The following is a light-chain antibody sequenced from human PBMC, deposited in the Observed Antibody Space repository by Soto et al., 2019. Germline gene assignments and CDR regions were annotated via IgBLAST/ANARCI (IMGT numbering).Light chain of an antibody. CDR2: DAS. CDR3: QQSYSTPLT. Sequence: DIQMTQSPSSLSASVGDRVTITCQASQDISNYLNWYQQKPGKAPKLLIYDASNLETGVPSRFSGSGSGTDFTFTISSLQPEDIATYYCQQSYSTPLTFGGGTKV. V-gene: IGKV1-33*01. J-gene: IGKJ4*01. CDR1: QDISNY.